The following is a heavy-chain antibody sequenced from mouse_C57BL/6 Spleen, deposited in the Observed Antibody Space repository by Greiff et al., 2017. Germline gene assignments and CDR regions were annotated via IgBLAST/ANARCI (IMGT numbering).Heavy chain of an antibody. CDR2: ISYDGSN. V-gene: IGHV3-6*01. Sequence: LQESGPGLVKPSQSLSLTCSVTGYSITSGYYWNWIRQFPGNKLEWMGYISYDGSNNYNPSLKNRISITRDTSKNQFFLKLNSVTTEDTATYYCARDEGYGYWGQGTLVTVSA. CDR1: GYSITSGYY. CDR3: ARDEGYGY. J-gene: IGHJ3*02. D-gene: IGHD3-1*01.